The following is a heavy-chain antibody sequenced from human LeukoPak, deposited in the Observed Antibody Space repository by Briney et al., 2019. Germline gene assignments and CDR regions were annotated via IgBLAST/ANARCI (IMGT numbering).Heavy chain of an antibody. D-gene: IGHD3-16*01. J-gene: IGHJ4*02. CDR1: GGSISSSSYY. CDR3: ARQMYYDYVLDY. Sequence: KPSETLSLTCTVSGGSISSSSYYWGWIRQPPGKGLEXIGSIYYSGSTYYNPSLKSRVTISVDTSKNQFSLKLSSVTAADTAVYYCARQMYYDYVLDYWGQGTLVTVSS. CDR2: IYYSGST. V-gene: IGHV4-39*01.